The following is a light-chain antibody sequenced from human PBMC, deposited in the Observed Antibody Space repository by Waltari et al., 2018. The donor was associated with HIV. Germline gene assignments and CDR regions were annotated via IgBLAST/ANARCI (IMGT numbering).Light chain of an antibody. Sequence: AIQMTQSQSSLSASVGDKVTITCRASQGVKSDLGWYQQRPGKAPNLLIYAVSSLQTGVPSRFSGSGSGTTFTLTISSLQPEDFATYYCLQDYNYPPTFGQGTKV. J-gene: IGKJ1*01. CDR3: LQDYNYPPT. CDR1: QGVKSD. V-gene: IGKV1-6*01. CDR2: AVS.